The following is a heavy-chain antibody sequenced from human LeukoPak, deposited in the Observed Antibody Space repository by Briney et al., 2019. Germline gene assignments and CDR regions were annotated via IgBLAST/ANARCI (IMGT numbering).Heavy chain of an antibody. J-gene: IGHJ4*02. CDR1: GFTFSSYA. Sequence: GGSLRLSCAASGFTFSSYAMHWVRQAPGKGLEYVSAISSNGGSTYYANSVKGRFTISRDNSKNTLYLQMGSLRAEDMAVYYCARQVRVVNSQPHIDYWGQGTLVTVSS. CDR3: ARQVRVVNSQPHIDY. CDR2: ISSNGGST. D-gene: IGHD3-3*01. V-gene: IGHV3-64*01.